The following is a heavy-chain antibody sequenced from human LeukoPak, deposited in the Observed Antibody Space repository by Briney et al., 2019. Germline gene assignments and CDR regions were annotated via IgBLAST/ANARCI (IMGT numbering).Heavy chain of an antibody. CDR1: GLPFHVYA. J-gene: IGHJ3*02. CDR2: IPWNTGII. CDR3: AKEIYRSGWHDAFDI. Sequence: GGTLRLPCAASGLPFHVYAMLWARHPPGKGLEGVSGIPWNTGIIGYADSVKGRFTISRDNAKNSLHPQMNSLRAEDTALYYCAKEIYRSGWHDAFDIWGQGTMVTVSS. V-gene: IGHV3-9*01. D-gene: IGHD6-19*01.